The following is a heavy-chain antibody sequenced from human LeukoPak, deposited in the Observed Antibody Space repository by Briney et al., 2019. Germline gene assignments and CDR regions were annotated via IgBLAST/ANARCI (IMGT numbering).Heavy chain of an antibody. CDR2: MNPNSGTT. CDR3: ARDYGGNSGWFDP. CDR1: GYTLASYD. D-gene: IGHD4-23*01. Sequence: ASVKVSCRASGYTLASYDINWVRQATGQGLEWMGWMNPNSGTTGYAQKFQDRITLTRDTSISTAYMELSSPTSDDTAVYYCARDYGGNSGWFDPWGQGTLVTVSS. V-gene: IGHV1-8*01. J-gene: IGHJ5*02.